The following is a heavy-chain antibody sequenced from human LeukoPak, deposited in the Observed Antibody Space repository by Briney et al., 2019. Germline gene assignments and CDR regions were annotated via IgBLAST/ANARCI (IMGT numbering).Heavy chain of an antibody. Sequence: GGSLRLSCAASGFTFSSYEMNWVRQAPGKGLEWLSHISSSGSTKYYANSVKGRFTISRDNAKNSVYLQMNSLTAEDTAVYYCTRKGSQWDFLVDYWGQGTRVAVSP. CDR3: TRKGSQWDFLVDY. D-gene: IGHD2/OR15-2a*01. V-gene: IGHV3-48*03. CDR1: GFTFSSYE. J-gene: IGHJ4*02. CDR2: ISSSGSTK.